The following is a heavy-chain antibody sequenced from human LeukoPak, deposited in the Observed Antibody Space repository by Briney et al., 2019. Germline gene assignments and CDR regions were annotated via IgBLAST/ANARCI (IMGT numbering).Heavy chain of an antibody. CDR1: GFTFSSYE. V-gene: IGHV3-48*03. CDR3: ARYSYYDSSGYSNYWYFDL. CDR2: ISGSGSTI. Sequence: GGSLRLSCAASGFTFSSYEMNWVRRAPGKGLEWVSYISGSGSTIYYADSVKGRFTISRDNAKNSLYLQMNSLRAEDTAVYYCARYSYYDSSGYSNYWYFDLWGRGTLVTVSS. J-gene: IGHJ2*01. D-gene: IGHD3-22*01.